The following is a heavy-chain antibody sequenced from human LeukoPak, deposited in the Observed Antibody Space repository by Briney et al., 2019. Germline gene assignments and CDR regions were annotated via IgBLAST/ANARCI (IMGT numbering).Heavy chain of an antibody. D-gene: IGHD3-3*01. V-gene: IGHV4-34*01. CDR3: ARDRRGTIFGVVSSWYFDL. CDR1: GGSFSGYY. Sequence: SETLSLTCAVYGGSFSGYYWSSIRQPPGKGLEWIGEINHSGSTNYNPSLKSRVTISVDTSKNQFSLKLSSVTAADTAVYYCARDRRGTIFGVVSSWYFDLWGRGTLVTVSS. J-gene: IGHJ2*01. CDR2: INHSGST.